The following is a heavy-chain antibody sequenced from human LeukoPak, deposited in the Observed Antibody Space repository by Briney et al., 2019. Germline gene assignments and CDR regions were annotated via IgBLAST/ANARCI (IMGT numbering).Heavy chain of an antibody. D-gene: IGHD4/OR15-4a*01. J-gene: IGHJ3*02. Sequence: GGSLRLSCAASGFSLSGAWVNWVRQAPGKGLEWVSVIYSGGSTYYADSVKGRFTISRDNSKDTLYLQMNSLRAEDTAVYYCARGSLGALTPFDIWGQGTMVTVSS. CDR3: ARGSLGALTPFDI. V-gene: IGHV3-53*01. CDR2: IYSGGST. CDR1: GFSLSGAW.